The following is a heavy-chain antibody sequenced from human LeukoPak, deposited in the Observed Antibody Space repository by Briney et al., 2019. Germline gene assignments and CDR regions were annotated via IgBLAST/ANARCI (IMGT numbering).Heavy chain of an antibody. V-gene: IGHV4-34*01. Sequence: PSETLSLTCAVYGGSFSGKYWSWIRKPPGKGVEWIGEINHSGSTNYNPSLKSRVTISVDTSKNQISLKVSSVTAADTAVYYCARVNYSRSYDYWYFDLWGRGTLVTVSS. D-gene: IGHD6-13*01. CDR1: GGSFSGKY. CDR3: ARVNYSRSYDYWYFDL. J-gene: IGHJ2*01. CDR2: INHSGST.